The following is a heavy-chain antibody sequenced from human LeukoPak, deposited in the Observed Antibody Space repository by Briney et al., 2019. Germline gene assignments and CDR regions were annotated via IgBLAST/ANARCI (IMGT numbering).Heavy chain of an antibody. Sequence: ASVKVSCKASGYTFTSYGISWVRQAPGQGLEWMGWISAYNGNTNYAQKLQGRVTMTTDTSTSTAYMELRSLRSDDMAVYYCARGYYDFWSGYLIAFDIWGQGTMVTVSS. D-gene: IGHD3-3*01. V-gene: IGHV1-18*03. CDR1: GYTFTSYG. CDR3: ARGYYDFWSGYLIAFDI. J-gene: IGHJ3*02. CDR2: ISAYNGNT.